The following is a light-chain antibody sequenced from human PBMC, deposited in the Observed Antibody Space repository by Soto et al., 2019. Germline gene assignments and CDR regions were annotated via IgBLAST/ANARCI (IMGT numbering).Light chain of an antibody. J-gene: IGKJ4*01. V-gene: IGKV3-20*01. Sequence: EIVLTQSPDTLSLSPGERATLSCRATQSVKNNYVTWYQQKPGQAPRLLLFGVSSRATGIPDRFSGSGSGTDFTLTINRLEPEDFATYYCQQYGSTPLTFGGGTKVEIK. CDR3: QQYGSTPLT. CDR1: QSVKNNY. CDR2: GVS.